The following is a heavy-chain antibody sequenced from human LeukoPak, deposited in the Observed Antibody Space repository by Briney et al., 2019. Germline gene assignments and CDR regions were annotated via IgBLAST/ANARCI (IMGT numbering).Heavy chain of an antibody. CDR2: ISRSGGTI. CDR3: ARGGGDYEDPFDI. V-gene: IGHV3-48*03. J-gene: IGHJ3*02. Sequence: GGPLRLSCTASGFTFRSYEMNWVRKAPGKGLEWVSSISRSGGTIYYADSVKGRFTIYRDNPKNSLSLQMNSLRAEDTAVYYCARGGGDYEDPFDIWGQGTMVTVSS. CDR1: GFTFRSYE. D-gene: IGHD4-17*01.